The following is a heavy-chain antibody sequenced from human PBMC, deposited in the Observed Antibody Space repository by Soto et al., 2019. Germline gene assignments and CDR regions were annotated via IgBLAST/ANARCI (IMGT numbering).Heavy chain of an antibody. D-gene: IGHD3-9*01. J-gene: IGHJ4*02. Sequence: GGSLRLSCAGSGSTPTTTPLSWVRQPPGKGLEWVTTISGTASRTYYVDSVKGRFFISRDNSKNTVTLQMNNLTVDDTAAYYCATSFRYFDNWGQGTRVTVSS. CDR3: ATSFRYFDN. V-gene: IGHV3-23*01. CDR1: GSTPTTTP. CDR2: ISGTASRT.